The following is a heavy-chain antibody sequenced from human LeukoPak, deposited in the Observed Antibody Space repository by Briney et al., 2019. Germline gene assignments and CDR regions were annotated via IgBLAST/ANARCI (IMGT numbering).Heavy chain of an antibody. D-gene: IGHD5-18*01. CDR2: IKQDGSEK. CDR1: GFTFSSYW. V-gene: IGHV3-7*01. Sequence: PGGSLRLSCAASGFTFSSYWMSWVRQAPGKGLEWVANIKQDGSEKYYVDSVKGRFTISRDNAKNSLYLQMNSLRAEDTAVYYCARGSLAQLELQWFRGYSYGTFDYWGQGTLVTVSS. J-gene: IGHJ4*02. CDR3: ARGSLAQLELQWFRGYSYGTFDY.